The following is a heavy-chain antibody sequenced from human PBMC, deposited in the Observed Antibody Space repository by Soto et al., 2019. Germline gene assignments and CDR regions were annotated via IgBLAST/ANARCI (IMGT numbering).Heavy chain of an antibody. J-gene: IGHJ6*02. CDR3: VRQGLDSPHGLVDV. D-gene: IGHD2-15*01. CDR1: SGPDRSHN. V-gene: IGHV4-59*08. Sequence: QVQLQQSGPRLVKPSETLSLTCTVSSGPDRSHNWGWIRQPPGRGLEWIGYVYYTGDTAYNPSLRSRVSISADTSTNAISLALSSVTAADTAVYYCVRQGLDSPHGLVDVWGQGTTVSVSS. CDR2: VYYTGDT.